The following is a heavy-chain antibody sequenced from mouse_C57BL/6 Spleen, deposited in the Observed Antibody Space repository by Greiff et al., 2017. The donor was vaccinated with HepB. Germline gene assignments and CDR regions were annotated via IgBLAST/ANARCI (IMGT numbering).Heavy chain of an antibody. V-gene: IGHV1-54*01. CDR1: GYAFTNYL. CDR2: INPGSGGT. D-gene: IGHD2-4*01. Sequence: VQLQQSGAELVRPGTSVKVSCKASGYAFTNYLIEWVKQRPGQGLEWIGVINPGSGGTNYNEKFKGKATLTADKSSSTAYMQLSSLTSEDSAVYFCARSPDDYYYYAMDYWGQGTSVTVSS. J-gene: IGHJ4*01. CDR3: ARSPDDYYYYAMDY.